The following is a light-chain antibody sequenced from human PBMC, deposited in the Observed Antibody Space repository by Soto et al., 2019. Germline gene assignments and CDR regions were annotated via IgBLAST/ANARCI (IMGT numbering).Light chain of an antibody. CDR2: DAS. CDR1: QDIKNY. J-gene: IGKJ4*01. Sequence: DIQVTQSPSSLSASVGDRVTITCQASQDIKNYLGWHQQKPGKAPKVLIYDASNLERGVPSRFSGSGSGTDFSFTISSLQPEDIGTYYCQQYHTYPLTFGGGTKVEIK. CDR3: QQYHTYPLT. V-gene: IGKV1-33*01.